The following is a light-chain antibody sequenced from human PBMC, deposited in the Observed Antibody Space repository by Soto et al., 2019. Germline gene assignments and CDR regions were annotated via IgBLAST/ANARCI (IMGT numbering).Light chain of an antibody. CDR3: QQYYNKVT. Sequence: DIVMTQSPDSLAVSLGERATINCKSSQSVLYSSNNKNYLAWYQQKPGQPPKLLIYWASTRESGVPDRFSCSGSGTDFTLTISSLKAEDVAVYSCQQYYNKVTFGQGTRLEIK. V-gene: IGKV4-1*01. CDR2: WAS. CDR1: QSVLYSSNNKNY. J-gene: IGKJ5*01.